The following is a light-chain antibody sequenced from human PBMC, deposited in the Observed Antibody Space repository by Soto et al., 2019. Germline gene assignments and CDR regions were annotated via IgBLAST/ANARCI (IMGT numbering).Light chain of an antibody. CDR2: DAS. CDR1: QSISSW. Sequence: DIQMTQSPSTLSASVGDRVTITCRASQSISSWLAWYQQKPGKAPKLLTYDASNLENGVPSRFSGSGSGTEFTLTITSLQPDDFATYYCQQYNFYSPWTVGQGTKVDIK. CDR3: QQYNFYSPWT. V-gene: IGKV1-5*01. J-gene: IGKJ1*01.